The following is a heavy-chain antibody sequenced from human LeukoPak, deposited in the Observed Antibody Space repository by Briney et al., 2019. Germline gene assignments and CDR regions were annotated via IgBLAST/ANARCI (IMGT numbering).Heavy chain of an antibody. D-gene: IGHD6-13*01. CDR1: GFTFSSYA. Sequence: GRSLRLSCAASGFTFSSYAMHWIRQAPGKGLEYVSAISSNGGSTYYANPVKGRFTISRDNSKNTLYLQMGSLRAEDMAVYYCARGRSSSWSHNWFDPWGQGTLVTVSS. J-gene: IGHJ5*02. V-gene: IGHV3-64*01. CDR3: ARGRSSSWSHNWFDP. CDR2: ISSNGGST.